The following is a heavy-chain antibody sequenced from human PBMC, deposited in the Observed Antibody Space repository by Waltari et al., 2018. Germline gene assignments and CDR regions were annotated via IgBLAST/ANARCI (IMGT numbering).Heavy chain of an antibody. V-gene: IGHV4-34*01. Sequence: QVQLQQWGAGLLKPSETLSLTCAVYGGSFSGYYWSWIRQPPGKGLEWIGEINHSGSTNYNPSLKSRVTISVDTSKNQFSLKLSSVTAADTAVYYCASAPLRYLRWRYYFDYWGQGTLVTVSS. D-gene: IGHD3-9*01. J-gene: IGHJ4*02. CDR2: INHSGST. CDR1: GGSFSGYY. CDR3: ASAPLRYLRWRYYFDY.